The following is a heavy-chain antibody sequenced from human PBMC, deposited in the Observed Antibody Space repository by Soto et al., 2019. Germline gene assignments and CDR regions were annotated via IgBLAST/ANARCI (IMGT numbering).Heavy chain of an antibody. CDR1: GFTFDEYG. CDR2: INWNGGST. CDR3: ARDRFVCSSTTCNYWYFDL. Sequence: GGSLRLSCAASGFTFDEYGMSWVRQAPGKGLEWVSGINWNGGSTGYADSVKGRFTISREKAKNSLYLQMNSLRGEDTALYHCARDRFVCSSTTCNYWYFDLWGRGTLVTVSS. V-gene: IGHV3-20*01. D-gene: IGHD2-2*01. J-gene: IGHJ2*01.